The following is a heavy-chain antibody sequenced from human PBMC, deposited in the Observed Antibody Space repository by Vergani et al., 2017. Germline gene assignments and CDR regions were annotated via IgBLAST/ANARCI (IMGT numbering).Heavy chain of an antibody. CDR3: ARGDYGILTGYRY. V-gene: IGHV1-46*03. CDR1: GYTLSNYY. J-gene: IGHJ4*02. CDR2: INPSGGHT. D-gene: IGHD3-9*01. Sequence: QVQVVQSGAEVKKSGASVKVSCKTSGYTLSNYYMHWVRKAPGQGLEWMGIINPSGGHTNYAQKFQGRVTMTRDTSTSTVYMELSSLRSEDTAIYYCARGDYGILTGYRYWGQGTLVTVSA.